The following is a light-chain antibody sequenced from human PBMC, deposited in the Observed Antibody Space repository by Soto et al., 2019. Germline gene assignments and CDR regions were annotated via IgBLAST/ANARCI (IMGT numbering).Light chain of an antibody. CDR1: SSDIGGYNY. V-gene: IGLV2-14*01. CDR2: GVT. CDR3: SSYTGTNTLI. J-gene: IGLJ2*01. Sequence: QSVLTQPASVSGSPGQSITISCTGTSSDIGGYNYVSWYQQYPGKAPKLMIYGVTNRPSGVSNRFSGSKYGNTASLTISGLQSEDEADYYCSSYTGTNTLIFGGGTKLTVL.